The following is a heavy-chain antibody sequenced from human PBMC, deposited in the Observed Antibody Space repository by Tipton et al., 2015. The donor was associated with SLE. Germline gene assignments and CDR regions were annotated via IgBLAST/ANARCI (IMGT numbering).Heavy chain of an antibody. Sequence: GSLRLSCAASGFIFRYYWMSWVRQAPGKGLEWVANIKQDGSEKYYVDSVKGRFTISRDNAKNSLYLQMNSLRADDTAVYYCARDQGMQYYSDYWGQGTLVTVSS. V-gene: IGHV3-7*03. J-gene: IGHJ4*02. CDR2: IKQDGSEK. CDR1: GFIFRYYW. CDR3: ARDQGMQYYSDY. D-gene: IGHD3-10*01.